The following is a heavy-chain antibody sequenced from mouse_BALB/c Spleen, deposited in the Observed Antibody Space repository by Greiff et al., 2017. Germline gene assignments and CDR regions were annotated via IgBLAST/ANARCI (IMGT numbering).Heavy chain of an antibody. D-gene: IGHD2-14*01. J-gene: IGHJ2*01. CDR3: ARGGYYRYDKYYFDY. Sequence: QVQLQQSGPELVKPGASVKMSCKASGYTFTSYVMHWVKQRPGQGLEWIGYINPSTGYTEYNQKFKDKATLTADKSSSTAYMQLSSLTSEDSAVYYCARGGYYRYDKYYFDYWGQGTTLTVSS. CDR1: GYTFTSYV. CDR2: INPSTGYT. V-gene: IGHV1S26*01.